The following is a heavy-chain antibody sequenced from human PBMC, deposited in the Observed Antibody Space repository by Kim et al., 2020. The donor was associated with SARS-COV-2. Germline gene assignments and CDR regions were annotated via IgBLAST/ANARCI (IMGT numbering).Heavy chain of an antibody. CDR1: GFTFSSYA. D-gene: IGHD6-25*01. V-gene: IGHV3-23*01. Sequence: GGSLRLSCAASGFTFSSYAMSWVRQSPGRGLEWVSAIGGSDGSTYYTDSVKGRFTISRDNSRNTLYLQMSSLRAEDTAVYHCAKVSAVAARSGMAWTLKPKYFFDHWGQGTLVTVSS. J-gene: IGHJ4*02. CDR3: AKVSAVAARSGMAWTLKPKYFFDH. CDR2: IGGSDGST.